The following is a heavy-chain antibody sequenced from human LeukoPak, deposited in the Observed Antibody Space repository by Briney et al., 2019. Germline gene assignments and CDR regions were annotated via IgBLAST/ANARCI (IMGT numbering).Heavy chain of an antibody. J-gene: IGHJ6*03. CDR2: IIPIFGTA. Sequence: SVKVCCKASGGTFSRYAISWVRQAPGQGLEWMGGIIPIFGTANYAQKFQGRVTITTDESTSTAYMELSSLRSEDTAVYYCARASTVTTHERGRLYYYYYMDVWGKGTTVTVSS. CDR1: GGTFSRYA. CDR3: ARASTVTTHERGRLYYYYYMDV. D-gene: IGHD4-11*01. V-gene: IGHV1-69*05.